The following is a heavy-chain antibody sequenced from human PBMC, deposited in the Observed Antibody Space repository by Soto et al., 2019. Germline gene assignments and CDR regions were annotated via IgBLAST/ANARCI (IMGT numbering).Heavy chain of an antibody. CDR2: IYYSGST. CDR1: GGSISNYY. CDR3: ASLGRSSGWYGTGAFDI. D-gene: IGHD6-19*01. J-gene: IGHJ3*02. Sequence: SETLSLTCTVSGGSISNYYWSWIRQPPGKGLEWIGYIYYSGSTNYNPSLKSRVTISVDTSKNQFSLKLSSVTAADTAVYYCASLGRSSGWYGTGAFDIWGQGTMVTVSS. V-gene: IGHV4-59*01.